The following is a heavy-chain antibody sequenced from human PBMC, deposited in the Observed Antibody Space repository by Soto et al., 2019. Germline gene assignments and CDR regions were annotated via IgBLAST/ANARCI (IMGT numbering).Heavy chain of an antibody. CDR3: ARVYYDYVWGSYRYTGFFDY. J-gene: IGHJ4*02. D-gene: IGHD3-16*02. CDR1: GGSISSYY. V-gene: IGHV4-59*01. CDR2: IYYSGSP. Sequence: WETLSLTCTVTGGSISSYYWSWIRQPPGKGLEWIGYIYYSGSPNYNPSLKSRVTISVDTSKNQFSLKLSSVTAADTAVYYCARVYYDYVWGSYRYTGFFDYWGQGTLVTVSS.